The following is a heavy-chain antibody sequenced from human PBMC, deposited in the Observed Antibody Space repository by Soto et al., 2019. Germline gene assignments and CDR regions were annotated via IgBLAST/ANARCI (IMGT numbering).Heavy chain of an antibody. D-gene: IGHD3-10*01. CDR2: ISAYNGNA. V-gene: IGHV1-18*01. CDR3: ARFYASGSYPYDY. CDR1: GYTFTTYG. Sequence: ASVKVSCKASGYTFTTYGISWVRQAPGQGLEWMGWISAYNGNANYAQNLQGRVTMTTDTSTSTAYMELRSLRSDDTAVYYCARFYASGSYPYDYWGQGTLVTVSS. J-gene: IGHJ4*02.